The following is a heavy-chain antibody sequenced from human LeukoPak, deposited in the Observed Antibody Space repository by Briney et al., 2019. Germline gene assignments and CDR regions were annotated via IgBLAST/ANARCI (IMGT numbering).Heavy chain of an antibody. CDR3: ASFRESPEYSYDDY. D-gene: IGHD5-18*01. J-gene: IGHJ4*02. V-gene: IGHV3-20*04. Sequence: GGSLRLSCAASGFTFDDYGMSWVRQAPGKGLEWVSGINWNCGSTGYADSVKGRFTISRDNAKNSLYLQMNSLRAEDTALYYCASFRESPEYSYDDYWGQGTLVTVSS. CDR1: GFTFDDYG. CDR2: INWNCGST.